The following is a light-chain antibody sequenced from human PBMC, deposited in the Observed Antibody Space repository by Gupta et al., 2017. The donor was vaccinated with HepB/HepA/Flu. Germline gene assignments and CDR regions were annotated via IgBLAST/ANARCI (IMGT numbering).Light chain of an antibody. CDR3: QQRVDWPPLT. V-gene: IGKV3-11*01. CDR1: QSVSNY. J-gene: IGKJ4*01. Sequence: EIVLTQSPATLSLSPGERATLSCRASQSVSNYLAWYQQKPGQAPRLLIYDASNRATGIPVRFSGSGSGTDFTLTISSREPEDFAVYYCQQRVDWPPLTFGGGTKVEIK. CDR2: DAS.